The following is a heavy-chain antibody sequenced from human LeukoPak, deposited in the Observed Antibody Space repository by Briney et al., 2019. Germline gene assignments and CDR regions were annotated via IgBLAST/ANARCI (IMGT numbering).Heavy chain of an antibody. J-gene: IGHJ5*02. CDR1: GGSFSGYY. Sequence: PSETLSLTCAVYGGSFSGYYWAWIRQSAGKGLEWIGRIYSSGITNYNPSLKSRLTMSIDTSKSQFFLNLSSLTAADTAVYYCARGVTGRGRFDPWGQGTLVTVSS. CDR3: ARGVTGRGRFDP. V-gene: IGHV4-59*10. D-gene: IGHD1-26*01. CDR2: IYSSGIT.